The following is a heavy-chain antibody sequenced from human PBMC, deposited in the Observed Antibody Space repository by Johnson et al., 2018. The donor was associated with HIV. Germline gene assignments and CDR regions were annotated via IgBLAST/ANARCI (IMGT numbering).Heavy chain of an antibody. Sequence: VQLVESGGGLVQPGGSLRLSCAASGFTFSSYAMSWVRQAPGKGLEWVSAISVSGGAIYYADSVKGRFTISRDNSKNTLYLQMNSLRAEDTAVYYCARVGSSWRRDGAFDIWGQGTMVTVSS. CDR1: GFTFSSYA. J-gene: IGHJ3*02. D-gene: IGHD6-13*01. CDR3: ARVGSSWRRDGAFDI. V-gene: IGHV3-23*04. CDR2: ISVSGGAI.